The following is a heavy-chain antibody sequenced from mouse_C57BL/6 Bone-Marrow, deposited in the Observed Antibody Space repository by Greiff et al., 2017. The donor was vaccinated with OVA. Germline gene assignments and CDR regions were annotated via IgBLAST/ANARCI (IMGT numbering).Heavy chain of an antibody. J-gene: IGHJ3*01. CDR1: GYTFTSYG. D-gene: IGHD2-3*01. V-gene: IGHV1-81*01. CDR3: AREGYDGGAY. Sequence: VQRVESGAELARPGASVKLSCKASGYTFTSYGISWVKQRTGQGLEWIGEIYPRSGNTYYNEKFKGKATLTADKSSSTAYMELRSLTSEDSAVYFCAREGYDGGAYWGQGTLVTVSA. CDR2: IYPRSGNT.